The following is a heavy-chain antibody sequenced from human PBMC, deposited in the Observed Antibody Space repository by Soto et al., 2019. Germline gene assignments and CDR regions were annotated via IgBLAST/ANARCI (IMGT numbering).Heavy chain of an antibody. CDR3: ARVSGLWFQYYYYGMDV. Sequence: PSETLCLTCAVYGGSFSGYYWGWIRQPPGKGLEWIGEINHSGSTNYNPSLKSRVTISVDTSKNQFSLKLSSVTAADTAVYYCARVSGLWFQYYYYGMDVWGQGTTVTVS. CDR1: GGSFSGYY. D-gene: IGHD2-21*01. CDR2: INHSGST. V-gene: IGHV4-34*01. J-gene: IGHJ6*02.